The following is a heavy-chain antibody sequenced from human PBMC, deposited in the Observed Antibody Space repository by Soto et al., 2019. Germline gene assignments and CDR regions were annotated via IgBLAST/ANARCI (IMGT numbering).Heavy chain of an antibody. V-gene: IGHV3-48*03. CDR2: IGKNGREI. J-gene: IGHJ6*02. D-gene: IGHD2-8*01. CDR3: VRAPVHMYYAMDV. Sequence: GWSLRLSCEVSGFIFSEYEFNWVRQAPGKGLEWVSYIGKNGREIYDADSVKGRFTISRDDDKSTPYLEMNSLRAEDTAVYYCVRAPVHMYYAMDVWGQGTMVTVSS. CDR1: GFIFSEYE.